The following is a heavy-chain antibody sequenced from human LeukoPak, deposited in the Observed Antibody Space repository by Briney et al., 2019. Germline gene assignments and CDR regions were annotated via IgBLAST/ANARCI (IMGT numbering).Heavy chain of an antibody. V-gene: IGHV4-4*02. CDR3: ARDWGLSGSYYSNYYYYGMDV. D-gene: IGHD1-26*01. J-gene: IGHJ6*02. CDR1: GLTFSSHW. CDR2: IYHSGST. Sequence: PGGSLRLSCAASGLTFSSHWMHWVRQPPGKGLEWIGEIYHSGSTNYNPSLKSRVTISVDKSKNQFSLKLGSVTAADTAVYYCARDWGLSGSYYSNYYYYGMDVWGQGTTVTVSS.